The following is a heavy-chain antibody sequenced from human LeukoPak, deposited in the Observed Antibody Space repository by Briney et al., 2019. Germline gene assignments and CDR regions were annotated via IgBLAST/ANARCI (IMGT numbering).Heavy chain of an antibody. CDR3: ARRAERSSGSYYGY. CDR2: IYYTGST. V-gene: IGHV4-39*01. CDR1: GGPMSSSRYY. J-gene: IGHJ4*02. Sequence: SETLSLTCTVSGGPMSSSRYYCGWVRHPPGKGLGWSGSIYYTGSTYYNPSLKSRVTISVDTSKNQFSLKLTSVTAADTAVYYCARRAERSSGSYYGYWGQGTLVSVSS. D-gene: IGHD1-26*01.